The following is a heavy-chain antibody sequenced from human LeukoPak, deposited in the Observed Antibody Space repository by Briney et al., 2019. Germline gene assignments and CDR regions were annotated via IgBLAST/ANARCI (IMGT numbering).Heavy chain of an antibody. J-gene: IGHJ3*02. V-gene: IGHV3-33*06. D-gene: IGHD2-21*02. CDR2: IWFDGIKK. CDR1: GFTFSSYG. CDR3: AKDAGWTATHGFDI. Sequence: TGGSLRLSCAASGFTFSSYGMQWVRQVRQGPGKGPEWVAVIWFDGIKKYYSDSVKGRFTISRDNSKNTLYLQMNSLRAEDTAVYYCAKDAGWTATHGFDIWGQGTMVTVSS.